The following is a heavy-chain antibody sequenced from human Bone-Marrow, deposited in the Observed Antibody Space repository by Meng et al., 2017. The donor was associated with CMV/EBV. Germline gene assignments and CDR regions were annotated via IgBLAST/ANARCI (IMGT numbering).Heavy chain of an antibody. J-gene: IGHJ6*02. CDR2: FNHSGST. Sequence: SQTLSLTCAVYGGSFCGYYWSWIRQPPGKGLEWIGEFNHSGSTNYNPSLKSRVTISVDTSKNQFSLKLSSVTAADTAVYYCARGGARYCSSTSCYRYYYYYGMDVWGQGTTVPVSS. V-gene: IGHV4-34*01. CDR3: ARGGARYCSSTSCYRYYYYYGMDV. CDR1: GGSFCGYY. D-gene: IGHD2-2*02.